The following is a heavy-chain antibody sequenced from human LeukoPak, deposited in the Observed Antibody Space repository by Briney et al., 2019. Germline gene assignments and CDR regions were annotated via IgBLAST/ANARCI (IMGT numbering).Heavy chain of an antibody. J-gene: IGHJ4*02. D-gene: IGHD5-18*01. CDR3: ARTQNVDTAMVRYYFDY. CDR2: IYLGDSDT. Sequence: GESLKISCKGSGYSFTSYWIGWVRQMPGKGLEWMGIIYLGDSDTRYSPSFQGQVTISADKSISTAYLQWSSLKASDTAMYYCARTQNVDTAMVRYYFDYWGQGTLVTVSS. CDR1: GYSFTSYW. V-gene: IGHV5-51*01.